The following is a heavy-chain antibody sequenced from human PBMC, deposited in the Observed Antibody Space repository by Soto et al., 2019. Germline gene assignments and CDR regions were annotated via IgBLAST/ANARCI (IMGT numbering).Heavy chain of an antibody. CDR1: GGSFSKKA. D-gene: IGHD5-12*01. CDR3: ARGASSGFEYWYFDL. Sequence: QVQLVQSGAELKKPGSSVKVSCEASGGSFSKKAISWVRQAPGQGPEWMGGINTKFGSTNYAPKFQGRISITADESTNTVYQALNSLTSEDKAVYYCARGASSGFEYWYFDLWGRGTLVSVSS. V-gene: IGHV1-69*01. J-gene: IGHJ2*01. CDR2: INTKFGST.